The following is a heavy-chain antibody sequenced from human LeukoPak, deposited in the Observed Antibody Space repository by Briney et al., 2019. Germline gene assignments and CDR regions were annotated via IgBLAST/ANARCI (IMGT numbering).Heavy chain of an antibody. CDR3: ARGGYYDFWSGYYTFFDY. CDR2: INPSGGST. J-gene: IGHJ4*02. Sequence: ASVKVSCKASGYTFTSYYMHWVRQTPGQGLEWMGIINPSGGSTSYAQKFQGRVTMTRDTSTSTVYMELSSLRSEDTAVYYCARGGYYDFWSGYYTFFDYWGQGTLVTVSS. CDR1: GYTFTSYY. D-gene: IGHD3-3*01. V-gene: IGHV1-46*01.